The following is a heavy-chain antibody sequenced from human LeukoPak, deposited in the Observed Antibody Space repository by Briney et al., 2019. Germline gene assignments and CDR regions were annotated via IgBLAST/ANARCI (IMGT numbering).Heavy chain of an antibody. Sequence: PGGSLRLSCAASGFTFDDYAMHWVRQAPGKGVEWVSGISWNSGSIVYADSVKGRFTISRDNANNSLYLQMNSLTADDTALYYCAKDLSDYGFDYWGQGTLVTVSS. J-gene: IGHJ4*02. V-gene: IGHV3-9*01. CDR3: AKDLSDYGFDY. CDR1: GFTFDDYA. D-gene: IGHD4-17*01. CDR2: ISWNSGSI.